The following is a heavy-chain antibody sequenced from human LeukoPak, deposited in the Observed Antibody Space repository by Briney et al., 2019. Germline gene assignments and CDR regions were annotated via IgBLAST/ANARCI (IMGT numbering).Heavy chain of an antibody. Sequence: GGSLRLSCAASGFTFSSEWMHWVRQAPGRGLVWISHINSDGGSTHYGDSVKGRFTVSRDNAKNTLYLQMNSLRAEDTAVCYCARDQPRTSGPWGQGTLVTVSS. CDR2: INSDGGST. J-gene: IGHJ5*02. D-gene: IGHD3-10*01. V-gene: IGHV3-74*01. CDR3: ARDQPRTSGP. CDR1: GFTFSSEW.